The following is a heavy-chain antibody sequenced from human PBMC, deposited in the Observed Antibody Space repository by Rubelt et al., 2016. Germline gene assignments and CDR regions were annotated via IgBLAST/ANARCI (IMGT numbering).Heavy chain of an antibody. J-gene: IGHJ4*02. CDR1: GFTFSSYA. CDR3: AKVGGYSSRPSPYFDY. CDR2: ISGSGGST. V-gene: IGHV3-23*01. Sequence: EVQLLESGGGLVQPGGSLRLSCAASGFTFSSYAMSWVRQAPGKGLEWVSAISGSGGSTYYADSVKGRFTISRDNSKNTLYLQMNSLRAEDTAVYYCAKVGGYSSRPSPYFDYWGQGTLVTVSS. D-gene: IGHD6-13*01.